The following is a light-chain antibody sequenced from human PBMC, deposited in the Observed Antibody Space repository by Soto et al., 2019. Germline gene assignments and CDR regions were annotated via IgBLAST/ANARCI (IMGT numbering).Light chain of an antibody. V-gene: IGLV1-51*01. CDR3: GTWDSSLSAVV. Sequence: QAVVTQPPSVSAAPGQRVTISCSGSSSNIGNNYVSWYQQLPGTAPKFLIYDNNQRPSGIPDRFSGSKSGTSATLGITGLQTGDEADYYCGTWDSSLSAVVFGGGTKLTVL. CDR2: DNN. J-gene: IGLJ2*01. CDR1: SSNIGNNY.